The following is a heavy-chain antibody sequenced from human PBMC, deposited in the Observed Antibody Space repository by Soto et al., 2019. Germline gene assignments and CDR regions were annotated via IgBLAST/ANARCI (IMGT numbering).Heavy chain of an antibody. V-gene: IGHV3-30-3*01. J-gene: IGHJ5*02. CDR1: GFSFSSYA. CDR2: ISHDGINK. Sequence: QVRLVESGGGVVQPGRSLRLSCTASGFSFSSYAMYWFRQPPGKGLEWVAVISHDGINKHYADSVKGRVTVSRENSNHSLDLKLNSLRGEDTAMYYCARDMYSSDYFVKWFEPWGQGTLGTVSS. D-gene: IGHD6-19*01. CDR3: ARDMYSSDYFVKWFEP.